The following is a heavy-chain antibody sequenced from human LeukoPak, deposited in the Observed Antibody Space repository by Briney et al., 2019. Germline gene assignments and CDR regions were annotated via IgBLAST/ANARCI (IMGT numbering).Heavy chain of an antibody. CDR1: GGSISTYY. CDR3: ARGFCSGGTCYRTFFDY. J-gene: IGHJ4*02. D-gene: IGHD2-15*01. CDR2: IFYSGST. Sequence: SETLSLTCSVSGGSISTYYWSWIRQPPGKGLEWIGYIFYSGSTNYNPSLKSRVTISVDTPKNQFSLKLSSVTAADTAIYFCARGFCSGGTCYRTFFDYWGQGTLVTVSS. V-gene: IGHV4-59*01.